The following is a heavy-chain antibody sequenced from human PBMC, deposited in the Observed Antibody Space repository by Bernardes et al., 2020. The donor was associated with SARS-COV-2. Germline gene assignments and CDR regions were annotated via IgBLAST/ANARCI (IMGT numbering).Heavy chain of an antibody. V-gene: IGHV4-34*01. CDR1: GGSFSGYY. CDR3: ARAGVTAYYYYGMDV. J-gene: IGHJ6*02. Sequence: SETLSLTCAVYGGSFSGYYWSWIRQPPGKGLEWIGEINHSGSTNYNPSLKSRVTISVDTSNNQFSMKLSSVTAADTAVYYCARAGVTAYYYYGMDVWGQETTVTVSS. CDR2: INHSGST. D-gene: IGHD5-18*01.